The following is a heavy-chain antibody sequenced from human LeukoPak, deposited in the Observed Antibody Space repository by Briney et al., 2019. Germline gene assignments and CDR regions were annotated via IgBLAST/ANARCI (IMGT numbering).Heavy chain of an antibody. Sequence: GGSLRLSCAASGFTFDDYAMHWVRQAPGKGLEWVSGISWNSGSIGYADSVKGRFTISRDNAKNSLYLQMNSLRAEDTALDYCAKDLGRAVAGRGEFDYWCQGTLVNGSS. D-gene: IGHD6-19*01. CDR1: GFTFDDYA. CDR2: ISWNSGSI. V-gene: IGHV3-9*01. CDR3: AKDLGRAVAGRGEFDY. J-gene: IGHJ4*02.